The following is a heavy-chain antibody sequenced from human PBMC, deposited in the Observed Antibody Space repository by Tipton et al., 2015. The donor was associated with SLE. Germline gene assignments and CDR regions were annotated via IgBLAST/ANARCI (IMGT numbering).Heavy chain of an antibody. D-gene: IGHD3-10*01. CDR2: IFHSGST. Sequence: TLSLTCTVSGDSITSITRTNWWSWVRQPPGKGLEWIGEIFHSGSTNYNPSLKSRVTISVDTSKNQFSLKLSSVTAADTAVYYCARQRLRLLSPLDAWGQGTTVTVS. V-gene: IGHV4-4*02. J-gene: IGHJ6*02. CDR3: ARQRLRLLSPLDA. CDR1: GDSITSITRTNW.